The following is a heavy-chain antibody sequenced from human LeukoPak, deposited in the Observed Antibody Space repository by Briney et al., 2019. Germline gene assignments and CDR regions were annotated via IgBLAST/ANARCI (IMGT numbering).Heavy chain of an antibody. J-gene: IGHJ4*02. CDR2: IIPILGIA. CDR1: GGTFSSYA. Sequence: GASVKVSCKASGGTFSSYAISWVRQAPGQGLEWMGRIIPILGIANYAQKFQGRVTITADKSTSTAYMELSSLRSEDTAVYYCARAYYYGSGSQTAAFGYWGQGTLVTVSS. V-gene: IGHV1-69*04. D-gene: IGHD3-10*01. CDR3: ARAYYYGSGSQTAAFGY.